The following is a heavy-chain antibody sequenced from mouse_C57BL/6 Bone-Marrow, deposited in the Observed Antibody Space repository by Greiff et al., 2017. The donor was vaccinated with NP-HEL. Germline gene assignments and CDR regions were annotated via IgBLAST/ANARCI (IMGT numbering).Heavy chain of an antibody. V-gene: IGHV1-69*01. D-gene: IGHD2-4*01. Sequence: VQLQQPGAELVMPGASVKLSCKASGYTFTSYWMHWVKQRPGQGLEWIGEIDPSDSYTNYNQKFKGKSTLTVDKSSSTDYMQLSSLTSEDSAVYYCARWDDYDRFAYWGQGTLVTVSA. CDR1: GYTFTSYW. CDR3: ARWDDYDRFAY. CDR2: IDPSDSYT. J-gene: IGHJ3*01.